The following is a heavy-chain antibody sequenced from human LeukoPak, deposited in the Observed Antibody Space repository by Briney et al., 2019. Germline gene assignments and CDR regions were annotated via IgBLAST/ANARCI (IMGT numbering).Heavy chain of an antibody. D-gene: IGHD5-12*01. Sequence: GRSLRLSCAASGFTFSSYAMHWVRQAPGKGLEWVAVISYDGSNKYYADSVKGRFTISRDNSKNTLYLQMNSLSDEDTAIFYCAKLYSAYDPGDYWGQGTLVTVSS. CDR1: GFTFSSYA. CDR3: AKLYSAYDPGDY. CDR2: ISYDGSNK. V-gene: IGHV3-30-3*01. J-gene: IGHJ4*02.